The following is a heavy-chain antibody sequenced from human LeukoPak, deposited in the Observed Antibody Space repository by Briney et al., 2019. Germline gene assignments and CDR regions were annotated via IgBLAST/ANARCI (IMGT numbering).Heavy chain of an antibody. CDR2: INTYNDNT. J-gene: IGHJ4*02. Sequence: ASVKVSCKASGYTFPTLGISWVRQAPGQGLEWMGWINTYNDNTKYAQKFQDRITVTADTSTSTVYMDLSSLRSDDTAVYYCAREYCLGGKCWDPDYWGQGTLVTVSS. D-gene: IGHD2-15*01. CDR3: AREYCLGGKCWDPDY. V-gene: IGHV1-18*01. CDR1: GYTFPTLG.